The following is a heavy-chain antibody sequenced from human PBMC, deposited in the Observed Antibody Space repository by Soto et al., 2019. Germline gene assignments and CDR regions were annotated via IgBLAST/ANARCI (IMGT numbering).Heavy chain of an antibody. CDR2: IIPIFGTA. D-gene: IGHD6-13*01. V-gene: IGHV1-69*06. Sequence: ASVKVSCKASGGTFSSYAISWVRQAPGQGLEWMGGIIPIFGTANYAQKFQGRVTITADKSTSTAYMELSSLRSEDTAVYYCARDLMIAAASTYYYGMDVWGQGTTVTVSS. CDR1: GGTFSSYA. CDR3: ARDLMIAAASTYYYGMDV. J-gene: IGHJ6*02.